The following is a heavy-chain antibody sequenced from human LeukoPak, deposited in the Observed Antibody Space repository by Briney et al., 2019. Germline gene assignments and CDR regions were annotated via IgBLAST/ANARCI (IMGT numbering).Heavy chain of an antibody. J-gene: IGHJ4*02. CDR3: AKFMTYYYDSSGYLESDFDY. V-gene: IGHV3-23*01. CDR2: ISGSGGST. CDR1: GFTFSSYG. D-gene: IGHD3-22*01. Sequence: PGGTLRLSCAASGFTFSSYGMSWVRQAPGKGLEWVSAISGSGGSTYYADSVKGRFTISRDNSKNTLYLQMNSLRAEDTAVYYCAKFMTYYYDSSGYLESDFDYWGQGTLVTVSS.